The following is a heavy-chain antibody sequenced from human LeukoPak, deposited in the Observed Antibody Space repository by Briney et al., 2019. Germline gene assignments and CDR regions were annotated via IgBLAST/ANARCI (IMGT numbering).Heavy chain of an antibody. CDR2: IYKTGST. CDR1: GGSISSSSYY. CDR3: ARDVLR. J-gene: IGHJ4*02. V-gene: IGHV4-31*03. Sequence: SETLSLTCTVSGGSISSSSYYWGWIRQPPGKGLEWIGYIYKTGSTYYNPSLKSRVTVSVDTSRNQFSLKLNSVTAADTAVYYCARDVLRWGQGTLVTVSS.